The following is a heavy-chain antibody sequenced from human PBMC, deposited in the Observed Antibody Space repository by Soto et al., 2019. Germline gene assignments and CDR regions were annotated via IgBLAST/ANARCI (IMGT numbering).Heavy chain of an antibody. CDR2: IWYDGSDK. D-gene: IGHD3-10*01. Sequence: QVQLVESGGGVVQPGRSLRLSCAASGFTFSSYGMHWVRQAPGKGLEWVAVIWYDGSDKYYADSVKGRFTISRDNSKNTMYLQMNSLRDEETAVYYCARDSGGGSTWFDPWGQGTLVTVFS. CDR3: ARDSGGGSTWFDP. CDR1: GFTFSSYG. V-gene: IGHV3-33*01. J-gene: IGHJ5*02.